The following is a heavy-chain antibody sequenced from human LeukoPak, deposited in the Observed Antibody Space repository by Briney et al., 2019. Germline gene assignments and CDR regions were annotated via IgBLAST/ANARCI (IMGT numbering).Heavy chain of an antibody. D-gene: IGHD2-21*02. V-gene: IGHV3-30*18. J-gene: IGHJ4*02. Sequence: GGFLRLSCAASGFTFSSYGMHWVRQAPGKGLEWVAVISYDGSNKYYADSVKGRFTISRDNSKNTLYLQMNSLRAEDTAVYYCAKVQYCGGDCYPYFDYWGQGTLVTVSS. CDR1: GFTFSSYG. CDR3: AKVQYCGGDCYPYFDY. CDR2: ISYDGSNK.